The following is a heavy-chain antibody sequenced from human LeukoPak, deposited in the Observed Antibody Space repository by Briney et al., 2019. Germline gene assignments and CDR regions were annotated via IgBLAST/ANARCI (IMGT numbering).Heavy chain of an antibody. Sequence: SETLSLTCAVYGESFSGYYWSWLRQPPGKGLEWLGEINHSGSTNYNPSLKSRVTISVDTSKNQFSLKLSSVTAADTAVYYCARGQGATVTTSFDYWGQGTLVTVSS. CDR3: ARGQGATVTTSFDY. CDR2: INHSGST. CDR1: GESFSGYY. D-gene: IGHD4-17*01. J-gene: IGHJ4*02. V-gene: IGHV4-34*01.